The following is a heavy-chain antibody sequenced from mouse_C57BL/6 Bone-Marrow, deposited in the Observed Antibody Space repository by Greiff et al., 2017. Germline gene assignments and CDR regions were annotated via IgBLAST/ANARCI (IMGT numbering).Heavy chain of an antibody. CDR3: ARYGYYWYFDV. CDR2: INPSNGGT. CDR1: GYTFTSYW. J-gene: IGHJ1*03. V-gene: IGHV1-53*01. D-gene: IGHD2-2*01. Sequence: VKLMESGTELVKPGASVKLSCKASGYTFTSYWMHWVKQRPGQGLEWIGNINPSNGGTNYNEKFKSKATLTVDKSSSTAYMQLSSLTSEDSAVYYCARYGYYWYFDVWGTGTTVTVSS.